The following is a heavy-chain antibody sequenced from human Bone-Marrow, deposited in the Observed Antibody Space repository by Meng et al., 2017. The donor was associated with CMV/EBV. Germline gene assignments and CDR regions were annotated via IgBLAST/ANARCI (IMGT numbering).Heavy chain of an antibody. CDR2: ISGSGGST. J-gene: IGHJ3*02. V-gene: IGHV3-23*01. D-gene: IGHD1-14*01. CDR3: ASPPSNHAFDI. Sequence: GESLKISCAASGFTFSSYAMSWVRQAPGKGLEWVSAISGSGGSTYYADSVKGRFTISRDNSKNTLYLQMNSLRAEDTAVYYCASPPSNHAFDIWGQGTMVIVSS. CDR1: GFTFSSYA.